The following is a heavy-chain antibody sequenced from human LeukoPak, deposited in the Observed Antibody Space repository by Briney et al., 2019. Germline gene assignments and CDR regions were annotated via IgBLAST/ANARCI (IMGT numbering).Heavy chain of an antibody. CDR2: IYFSGST. CDR1: GGSISSGDYY. CDR3: ARAHIVGATVDY. Sequence: SETLSLTCTVSGGSISSGDYYWSWIRQPPGTGLEWIGYIYFSGSTYYNPSLKSRLTMSIDTSKNQFSLRLNSVAAADTAVYFCARAHIVGATVDYWGQGTLVTVSS. D-gene: IGHD1-26*01. V-gene: IGHV4-30-4*01. J-gene: IGHJ4*02.